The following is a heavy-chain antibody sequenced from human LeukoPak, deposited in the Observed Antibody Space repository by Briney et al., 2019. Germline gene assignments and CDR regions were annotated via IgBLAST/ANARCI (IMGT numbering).Heavy chain of an antibody. CDR3: ANGVPAALWWFDP. Sequence: PGGSLSLSCTASGFTFGSYSMNWVRQAPGKGLEWVSYISSSSSTIYYADSVKGRFTISRDNAKNSLYLQMNSLRAEDAAVYYCANGVPAALWWFDPWGQGTLVTVSS. J-gene: IGHJ5*02. V-gene: IGHV3-48*01. D-gene: IGHD2-2*01. CDR2: ISSSSSTI. CDR1: GFTFGSYS.